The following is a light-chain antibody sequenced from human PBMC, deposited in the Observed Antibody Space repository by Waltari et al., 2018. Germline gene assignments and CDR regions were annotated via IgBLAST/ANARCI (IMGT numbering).Light chain of an antibody. V-gene: IGLV1-51*02. Sequence: QSVLTQPPSVSAAPGQRVTISCSGGSSHIGNNYVSWYRQFPGTAPKLLIHENTERPSGIPGRFSGSKSGTSATLDITGLQAGDEADYYCGTWDSSLSGAVFGGGTHLTVL. CDR1: SSHIGNNY. CDR2: ENT. CDR3: GTWDSSLSGAV. J-gene: IGLJ7*01.